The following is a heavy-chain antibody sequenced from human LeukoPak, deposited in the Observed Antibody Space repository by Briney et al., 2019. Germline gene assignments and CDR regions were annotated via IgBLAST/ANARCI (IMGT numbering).Heavy chain of an antibody. CDR1: GFTFSSYA. CDR3: AKGRVAYCSSTSCPFDY. V-gene: IGHV3-23*01. D-gene: IGHD2-2*01. Sequence: GGSLRLSCAASGFTFSSYAMSWVRQAPGEGLEWVSAISGSGGSTYYADSVKGRFTISRDNSKNTLYLQMNSLRAEDTAVYYCAKGRVAYCSSTSCPFDYWGQGTLVTVSS. CDR2: ISGSGGST. J-gene: IGHJ4*02.